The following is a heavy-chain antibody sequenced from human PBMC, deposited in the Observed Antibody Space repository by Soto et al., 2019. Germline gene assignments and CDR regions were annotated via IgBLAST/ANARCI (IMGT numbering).Heavy chain of an antibody. V-gene: IGHV3-21*01. Sequence: PGGSLRLSCAASGFTFSSYSMNWVRQAPGKGLEWVSSISSSSSYIYYADSVKGRFTISRGNAKNSLYLQMNSLRAEDTAVYYCARDKGPLGRAFDIWGQGTMVTVSS. D-gene: IGHD3-10*01. CDR3: ARDKGPLGRAFDI. J-gene: IGHJ3*02. CDR1: GFTFSSYS. CDR2: ISSSSSYI.